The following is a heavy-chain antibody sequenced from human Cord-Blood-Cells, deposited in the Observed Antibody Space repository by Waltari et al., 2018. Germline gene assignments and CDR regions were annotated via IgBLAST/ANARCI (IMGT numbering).Heavy chain of an antibody. J-gene: IGHJ3*02. CDR2: INPNSGGT. Sequence: QVQLVQSGAEVKKPGASVKVSCKASGSTFTGHYIHWVRQAPGQGLEWMGWINPNSGGTNYAQKFQGRVTMTRDTSISTAYMELSRLRSDDTAVYYCARVRWELNAFDIWGQGTMVTVSS. CDR3: ARVRWELNAFDI. V-gene: IGHV1-2*02. CDR1: GSTFTGHY. D-gene: IGHD1-26*01.